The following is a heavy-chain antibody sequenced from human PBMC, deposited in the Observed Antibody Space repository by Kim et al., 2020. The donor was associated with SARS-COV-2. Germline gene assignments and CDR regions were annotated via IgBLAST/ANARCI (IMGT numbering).Heavy chain of an antibody. CDR1: GFTFSSYA. CDR3: ARDPPYRAPVVPAAISHYYYYGMDV. J-gene: IGHJ6*02. D-gene: IGHD2-2*01. CDR2: ISYDGSNK. V-gene: IGHV3-30-3*01. Sequence: GGSLRLSCAASGFTFSSYAMHWVRQAPGKGLEWVAVISYDGSNKYYADSVKGRFTISRDNSKNTLYLQMNSLRAEDTAVYYCARDPPYRAPVVPAAISHYYYYGMDVWGQGTTVTVSS.